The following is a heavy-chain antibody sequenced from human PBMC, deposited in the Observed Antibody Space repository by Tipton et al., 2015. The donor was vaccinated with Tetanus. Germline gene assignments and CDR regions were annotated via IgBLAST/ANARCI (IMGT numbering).Heavy chain of an antibody. CDR3: STDINGEAY. Sequence: AEVKKPGATVKISCMVSGYTFIDYYIHWVQQAPGKGLEWMGLIDPEDGETVYAEKFQGRVTITADTSTDTAYMELRSLRFDDTATYYCSTDINGEAYWGQGTPVTVSS. D-gene: IGHD3-10*01. CDR1: GYTFIDYY. CDR2: IDPEDGET. J-gene: IGHJ4*02. V-gene: IGHV1-69-2*01.